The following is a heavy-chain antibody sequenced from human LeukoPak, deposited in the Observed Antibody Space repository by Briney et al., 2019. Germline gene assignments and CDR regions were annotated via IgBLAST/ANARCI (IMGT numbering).Heavy chain of an antibody. D-gene: IGHD3-16*01. CDR3: ARDFGDYTTPFDY. Sequence: SETLSLTCTVSGYSIGSGYYWGWIRQPPGRGLEWIGSIYHSGSTYYNPSLKSRVTISVDTSKNQFSLKLSSVTAADTAVYYCARDFGDYTTPFDYWGQGTLVTVSS. V-gene: IGHV4-38-2*02. J-gene: IGHJ4*02. CDR1: GYSIGSGYY. CDR2: IYHSGST.